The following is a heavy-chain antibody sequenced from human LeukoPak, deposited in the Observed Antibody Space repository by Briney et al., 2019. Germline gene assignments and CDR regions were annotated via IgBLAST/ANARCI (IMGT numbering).Heavy chain of an antibody. D-gene: IGHD2-15*01. CDR2: ISSSSSYI. Sequence: GGSLRLSCAASGFTFSSYSMNWVRKAPGKGLELVSSISSSSSYINYADSMKGRFTISRDNAKNSLYLQMNSLRAEDTAVYYCWVVAASYGMDVWGKGTTVTVSS. J-gene: IGHJ6*04. CDR3: WVVAASYGMDV. CDR1: GFTFSSYS. V-gene: IGHV3-21*01.